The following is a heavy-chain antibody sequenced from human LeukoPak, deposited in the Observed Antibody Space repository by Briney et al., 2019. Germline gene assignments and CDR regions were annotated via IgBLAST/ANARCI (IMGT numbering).Heavy chain of an antibody. D-gene: IGHD6-19*01. J-gene: IGHJ3*02. V-gene: IGHV4-4*02. CDR1: GGSISSSNW. Sequence: SGTPSLTCAVSGGSISSSNWWSWVRQPPGKGLEWIGEIYHSGSTNYNPSLKSQVTISVDKSKNQFSLKLSSVTAADTAVYYCARVGIAVAGTSLGAFDIWGQGTMVTVSS. CDR3: ARVGIAVAGTSLGAFDI. CDR2: IYHSGST.